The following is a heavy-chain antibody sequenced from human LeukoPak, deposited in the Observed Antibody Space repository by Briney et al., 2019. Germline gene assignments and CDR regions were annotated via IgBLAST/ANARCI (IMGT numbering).Heavy chain of an antibody. D-gene: IGHD2-2*01. CDR2: IIPIFGTA. Sequence: SVKVSCKASGGTFSSYAISWVRQAPGQGLEWMGGIIPIFGTANYAQKFQGRVTITADESTSTAYMELSSQRSEDTAVYYCARAYSVVPAAIDYYYGMDVWGQGTTVTVSS. CDR3: ARAYSVVPAAIDYYYGMDV. J-gene: IGHJ6*02. CDR1: GGTFSSYA. V-gene: IGHV1-69*13.